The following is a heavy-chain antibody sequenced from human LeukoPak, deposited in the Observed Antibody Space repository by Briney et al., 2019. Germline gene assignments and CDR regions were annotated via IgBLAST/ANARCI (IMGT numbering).Heavy chain of an antibody. J-gene: IGHJ4*02. CDR1: GFTFSSYS. V-gene: IGHV3-21*01. CDR3: ARDVERLAQMPYYFDY. D-gene: IGHD1-1*01. Sequence: GGSLRLSCAASGFTFSSYSMNWVRQAPGKGVEWVSSISSSSSYIYYADSVKGRFTISRDNAKNSLYLQMNSLRAEDTAVYYCARDVERLAQMPYYFDYWGQGTLVTVSS. CDR2: ISSSSSYI.